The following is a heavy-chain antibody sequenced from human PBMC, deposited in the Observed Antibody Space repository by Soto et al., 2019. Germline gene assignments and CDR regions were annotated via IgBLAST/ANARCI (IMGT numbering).Heavy chain of an antibody. J-gene: IGHJ2*01. D-gene: IGHD2-21*01. CDR1: GGTFRSNS. Sequence: QLQLVQSGAEVKTPGSSLKVSCKASGGTFRSNSISWVRQAPGQGPEWMGGISPIVGTATYAQEFQDRLTSPADKSTSTAYLKLTRRRSDDTDIYYCVKAWRSFREGFWYFGLWGSGTMVTVAS. V-gene: IGHV1-69*06. CDR3: VKAWRSFREGFWYFGL. CDR2: ISPIVGTA.